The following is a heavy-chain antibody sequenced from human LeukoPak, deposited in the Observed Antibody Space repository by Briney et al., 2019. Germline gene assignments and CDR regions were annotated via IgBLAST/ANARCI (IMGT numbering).Heavy chain of an antibody. Sequence: GGSLRPSCAASGFTLSYYAMTWVRQAPGKGLEWVSASGSAGTTYYSDSVKGRFTVSRDNSKSTLYLQMNGLRAEDTAVYYCAKSPYDCGGGDCYPNFDSWGQGTLVTVSS. CDR2: SGSAGTT. CDR3: AKSPYDCGGGDCYPNFDS. D-gene: IGHD2-21*02. J-gene: IGHJ4*02. V-gene: IGHV3-23*01. CDR1: GFTLSYYA.